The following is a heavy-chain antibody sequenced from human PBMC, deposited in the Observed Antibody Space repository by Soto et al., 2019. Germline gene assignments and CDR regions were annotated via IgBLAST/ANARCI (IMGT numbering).Heavy chain of an antibody. D-gene: IGHD6-6*01. V-gene: IGHV3-23*01. Sequence: EVQLLESGGGLVQPGGSLRLSCAASGFTFRSYAMRWVRQAPGKGLEWVSSISGSGGSTYYADSVKGRFTISRDNSKNTLYLQMNSLRADDTAVYYCAKDGYSTSSFVDYWGQGTLVTVSS. CDR1: GFTFRSYA. CDR2: ISGSGGST. J-gene: IGHJ4*02. CDR3: AKDGYSTSSFVDY.